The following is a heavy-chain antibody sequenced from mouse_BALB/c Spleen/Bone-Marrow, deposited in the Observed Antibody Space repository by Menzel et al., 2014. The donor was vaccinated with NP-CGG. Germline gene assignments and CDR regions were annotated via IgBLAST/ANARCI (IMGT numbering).Heavy chain of an antibody. CDR3: ARLHYNGYMAY. CDR1: GFDFSRFW. V-gene: IGHV4-1*02. Sequence: EVQLQESGGGLVQPGGSLKLSCAASGFDFSRFWMTWVRQAPGKGLEWIGEINPDSITINYTPSPKDKFIISRDNAKNTLYLQMGKVRSEDTALYYCARLHYNGYMAYWGQGTSVTVSS. CDR2: INPDSITI. J-gene: IGHJ4*01. D-gene: IGHD1-2*01.